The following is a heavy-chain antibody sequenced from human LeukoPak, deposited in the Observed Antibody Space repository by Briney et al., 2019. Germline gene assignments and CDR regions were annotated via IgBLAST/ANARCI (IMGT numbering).Heavy chain of an antibody. J-gene: IGHJ3*01. CDR1: GFIFDDYG. V-gene: IGHV3-20*04. D-gene: IGHD1-26*01. CDR3: ARAKDPSGPNAVDF. CDR2: INWDGGNT. Sequence: GGSLRLSCAASGFIFDDYGMSWVRQAPGKGLEWVSGINWDGGNTGHVDSVKGRFTISRDSAKNSLYLQMNSLRAEDTALYYCARAKDPSGPNAVDFWGQGTMVTVSS.